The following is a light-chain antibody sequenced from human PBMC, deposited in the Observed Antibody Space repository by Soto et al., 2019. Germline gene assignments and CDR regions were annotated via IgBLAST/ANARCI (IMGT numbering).Light chain of an antibody. V-gene: IGLV4-69*02. CDR3: QAWGTGGV. CDR2: VNIDGSH. CDR1: SGHTTYA. J-gene: IGLJ3*02. Sequence: QSVLTQSPSTSASLGASVKLTCTLTSGHTTYAITWHQQQPEKGPRYLMRVNIDGSHSKGDGIPDRFSGSSSGAERYLTISNLQSEDEADYYCQAWGTGGVFGGGTKVTVL.